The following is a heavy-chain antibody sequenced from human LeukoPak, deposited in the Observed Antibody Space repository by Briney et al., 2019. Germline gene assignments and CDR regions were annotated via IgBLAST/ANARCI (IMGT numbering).Heavy chain of an antibody. D-gene: IGHD3-10*01. J-gene: IGHJ6*02. CDR3: ARDAELLWFGELLSRHYYYGMDA. CDR2: IKKDGSEK. Sequence: GGSLRLSCAASGFTFSSYWMSWVRQAPGKGLEWVANIKKDGSEKYYVDSVKGRFTISRDNAKNSLYLQMSSLRAEDTAVYYCARDAELLWFGELLSRHYYYGMDAWGQGTTVTVSS. V-gene: IGHV3-7*01. CDR1: GFTFSSYW.